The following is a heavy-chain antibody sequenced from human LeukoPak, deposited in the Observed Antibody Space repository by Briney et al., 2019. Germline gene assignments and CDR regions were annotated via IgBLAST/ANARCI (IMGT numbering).Heavy chain of an antibody. J-gene: IGHJ4*02. CDR2: ISGYSGKT. D-gene: IGHD6-25*01. CDR1: GYIFDNYG. V-gene: IGHV1-18*01. Sequence: ASVKVSCKTSGYIFDNYGICWVRQAPGQGLEWMGWISGYSGKTKYAQKFQGRVTMTTVTSTNTAYMELRSLSSDDTAEYYCARSGGSGYKNGWYGELDYWGQGTLVTVSS. CDR3: ARSGGSGYKNGWYGELDY.